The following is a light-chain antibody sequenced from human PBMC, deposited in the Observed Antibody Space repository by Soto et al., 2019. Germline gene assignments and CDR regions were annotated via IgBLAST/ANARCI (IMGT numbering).Light chain of an antibody. Sequence: EIVMTQSPVTLSVSPGESATLSCRASQSVSSSYLAWYQQKPGQAPRLLIYGASSRATGIPDRFSGSGSGTDFTLTISRLEPEDFAVYYCQQYGSSSTFGQGTKVAIK. CDR3: QQYGSSST. CDR2: GAS. CDR1: QSVSSSY. V-gene: IGKV3-20*01. J-gene: IGKJ1*01.